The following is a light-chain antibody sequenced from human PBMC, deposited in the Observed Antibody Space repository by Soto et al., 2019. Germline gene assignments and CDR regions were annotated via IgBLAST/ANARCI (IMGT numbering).Light chain of an antibody. J-gene: IGKJ1*01. Sequence: DILLTQSPGTLSLSPGERATLSCRASQSVSAGYFAWYQQKPGQAPRLLIYETSSRTTGIPDRFSGSGSGTDFTLTISRLEPEDFAVYYCQQYGDSPTFGQGTKVDI. CDR2: ETS. CDR1: QSVSAGY. CDR3: QQYGDSPT. V-gene: IGKV3-20*01.